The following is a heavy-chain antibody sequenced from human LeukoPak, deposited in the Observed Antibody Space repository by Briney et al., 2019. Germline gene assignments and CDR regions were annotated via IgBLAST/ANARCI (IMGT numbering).Heavy chain of an antibody. CDR1: GFTFSGYS. Sequence: GGSLRLSCTASGFTFSGYSMNWIRQAPGKGLEWVSSFGTRSTSIYHAGSVKGRFAISRDNAKNSLYLQMDILKPEDTAFYYCAKVDGYNSGWYDSWGQGTLVTVSS. CDR2: FGTRSTSI. J-gene: IGHJ5*01. D-gene: IGHD6-19*01. CDR3: AKVDGYNSGWYDS. V-gene: IGHV3-21*04.